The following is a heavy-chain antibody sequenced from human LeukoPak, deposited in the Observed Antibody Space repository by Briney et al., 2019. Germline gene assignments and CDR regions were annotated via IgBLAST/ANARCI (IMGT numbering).Heavy chain of an antibody. J-gene: IGHJ4*02. CDR2: IYTSGST. Sequence: SETLSLTCTVSGGSISSGSYYWSWIRQPAGKGLEWIGRIYTSGSTNYNPSLKSRVTISVDTSKDQFSLKLSSVTAADTAVYYCASHCSSTSCYGTDYWGQGTLVTVSS. D-gene: IGHD2-2*01. CDR1: GGSISSGSYY. V-gene: IGHV4-61*02. CDR3: ASHCSSTSCYGTDY.